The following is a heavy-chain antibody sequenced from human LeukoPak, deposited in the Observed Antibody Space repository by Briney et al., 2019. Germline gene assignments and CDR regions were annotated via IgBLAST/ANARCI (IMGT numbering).Heavy chain of an antibody. Sequence: NPSETLSLTCTVSGGSISSYYWSWIRQPPGKGLEWIGYIYYSGSTNYNPSLKSRVTISVDTSKNQLSLKLSSVTAADTAVYYCARDIDSSGYSYWYFDLWGRGTLVTVSS. CDR3: ARDIDSSGYSYWYFDL. CDR1: GGSISSYY. D-gene: IGHD3-22*01. CDR2: IYYSGST. J-gene: IGHJ2*01. V-gene: IGHV4-59*01.